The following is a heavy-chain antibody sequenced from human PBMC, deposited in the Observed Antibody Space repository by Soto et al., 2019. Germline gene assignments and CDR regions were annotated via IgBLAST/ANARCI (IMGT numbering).Heavy chain of an antibody. CDR1: GFTVSSNY. J-gene: IGHJ3*02. Sequence: GGSLRLSCAASGFTVSSNYMSWVRQAPGKGLEWVSVIYSGGSTYYADSVKGRFTISRDNSKNTLYLQMNSLRAEDTAVYYCARDPRPGYSSGWYAFDIWGQGTMVTVSS. CDR2: IYSGGST. D-gene: IGHD6-19*01. CDR3: ARDPRPGYSSGWYAFDI. V-gene: IGHV3-53*01.